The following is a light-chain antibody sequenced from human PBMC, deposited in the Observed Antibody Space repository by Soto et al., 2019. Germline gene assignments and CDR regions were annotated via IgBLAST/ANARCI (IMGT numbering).Light chain of an antibody. Sequence: AIRMTQSPSSFSASTGDRVTITCRASQGISSYLAWYQQKPGKAPKLLIYAAATLQSGGPSRFSGSGSGTDFTLTISCLQSEDFATYYCQQYYSYPPMFGQGTKVEVK. V-gene: IGKV1-8*01. CDR2: AAA. CDR3: QQYYSYPPM. J-gene: IGKJ1*01. CDR1: QGISSY.